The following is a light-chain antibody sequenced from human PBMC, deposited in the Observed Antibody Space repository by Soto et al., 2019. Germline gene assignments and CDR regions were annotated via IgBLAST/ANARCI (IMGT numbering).Light chain of an antibody. J-gene: IGLJ3*02. CDR1: SSDVGAYFY. CDR2: EVS. CDR3: SSYAGSNNWV. Sequence: QSALTQPPSASGSPGQSVTISCTRTSSDVGAYFYVSWYQQHPGKAPQLMIYEVSKRPSGVPDRFSGSKSGNTASLTVSGLQAEDEADYYCSSYAGSNNWVFGGGTKLTVL. V-gene: IGLV2-8*01.